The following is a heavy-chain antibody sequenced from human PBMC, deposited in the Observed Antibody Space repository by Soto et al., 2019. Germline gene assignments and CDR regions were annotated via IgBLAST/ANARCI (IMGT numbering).Heavy chain of an antibody. J-gene: IGHJ4*02. D-gene: IGHD2-21*02. V-gene: IGHV4-39*01. CDR2: IYYSGRT. Sequence: SETLSLTCTVSGGSISSSSYYWVWIRRPPGKGLKWIGSIYYSGRTYYNPSFKSRVTISIDTSKNQFSLKLSSVTATDTAVYYCARQRTTVVTQAYFDHWGQGALVTVSS. CDR1: GGSISSSSYY. CDR3: ARQRTTVVTQAYFDH.